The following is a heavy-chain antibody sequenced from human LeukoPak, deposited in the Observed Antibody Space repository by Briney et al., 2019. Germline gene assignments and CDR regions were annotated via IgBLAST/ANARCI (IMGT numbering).Heavy chain of an antibody. CDR1: GDSISSSTYY. J-gene: IGHJ4*02. Sequence: SETLSLTCTVSGDSISSSTYYWGWIRQPPGKGLEWIGSIHNAGSTYYNPSLKRRVSISVDTSKAHFSLKLRSATAADTAVYYCARHGGISGVGPTEDYWGQGTLVTVSS. D-gene: IGHD1-26*01. CDR3: ARHGGISGVGPTEDY. CDR2: IHNAGST. V-gene: IGHV4-39*01.